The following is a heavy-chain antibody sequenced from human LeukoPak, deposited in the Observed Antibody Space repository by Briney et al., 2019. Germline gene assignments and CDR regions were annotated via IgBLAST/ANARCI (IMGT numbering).Heavy chain of an antibody. Sequence: ASVKVSCKVSGYTLTELSMHWVRQAPGKGLEWMGGFDPEDGETIYAQKFQGRVTMTEDTSTDTAYMELSSLRSEDTAVYYCARVDSSGWYLDYWGQGTLVTVSS. V-gene: IGHV1-24*01. CDR2: FDPEDGET. CDR1: GYTLTELS. CDR3: ARVDSSGWYLDY. D-gene: IGHD6-19*01. J-gene: IGHJ4*02.